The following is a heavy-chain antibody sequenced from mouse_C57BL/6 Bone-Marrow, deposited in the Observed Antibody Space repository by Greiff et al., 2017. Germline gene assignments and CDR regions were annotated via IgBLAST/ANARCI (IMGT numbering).Heavy chain of an antibody. CDR1: GYTFTSYW. Sequence: VQLQQPGAELVKPGASVKLSCKASGYTFTSYWMQWVKQRPGQGLEWIGEIDPSDSYTNYNQKFQGKATLTVDTSSITAYMQLSSLTSEDSAVYYCARGKFTMDYWGQGTSVTVSS. CDR3: ARGKFTMDY. V-gene: IGHV1-50*01. J-gene: IGHJ4*01. CDR2: IDPSDSYT.